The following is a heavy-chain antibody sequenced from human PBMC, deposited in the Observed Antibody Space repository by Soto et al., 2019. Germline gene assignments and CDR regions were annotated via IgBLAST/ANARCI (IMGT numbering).Heavy chain of an antibody. CDR3: ARGGPGIAVAGTWWYFDL. J-gene: IGHJ2*01. V-gene: IGHV4-59*01. Sequence: QVQLQESGPGRVKPSETLSLTCTDSGGSISSYYWSWIRQPPGKGLEWIGYIYYSGSTNYNPSLKSRVTISVDMSKNQFSLKLSSVTAADTAVYYCARGGPGIAVAGTWWYFDLWGRGTLVTVSS. CDR1: GGSISSYY. D-gene: IGHD6-19*01. CDR2: IYYSGST.